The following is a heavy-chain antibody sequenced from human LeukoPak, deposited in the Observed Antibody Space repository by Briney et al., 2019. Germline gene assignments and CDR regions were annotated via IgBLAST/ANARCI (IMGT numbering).Heavy chain of an antibody. V-gene: IGHV4-59*01. Sequence: SETLSLTCTVSGGSISSYYWSWIRQPPGKGLEWIGYIYYSGGTNYNPSLKSRVTISLDESKNQFSLKLSSVTAGDTAVYYCARGNKEYYFDYWGQGTLVTVSS. CDR2: IYYSGGT. CDR3: ARGNKEYYFDY. CDR1: GGSISSYY. J-gene: IGHJ4*02. D-gene: IGHD1/OR15-1a*01.